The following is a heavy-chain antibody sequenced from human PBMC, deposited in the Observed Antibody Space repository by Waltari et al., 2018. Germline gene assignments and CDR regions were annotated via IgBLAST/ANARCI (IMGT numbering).Heavy chain of an antibody. D-gene: IGHD6-13*01. J-gene: IGHJ4*02. CDR2: IYYSGST. CDR1: AGSISSSRYY. Sequence: QLQLQESGPGLVTPSETLSLTRTFSAGSISSSRYYWGWVRQPPGKGLEWIGSIYYSGSTYYNPSLKSRVTISVDTSKNQFSLKLSSVTAADTAVYYCARVDRRIAAAGDYWGQGTLVTVSS. V-gene: IGHV4-39*07. CDR3: ARVDRRIAAAGDY.